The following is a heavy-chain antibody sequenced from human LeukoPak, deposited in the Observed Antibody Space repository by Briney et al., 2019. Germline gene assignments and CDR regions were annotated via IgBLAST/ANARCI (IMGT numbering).Heavy chain of an antibody. V-gene: IGHV3-7*01. J-gene: IGHJ4*02. D-gene: IGHD3-10*01. CDR1: GFTFDGYS. CDR2: IKQDGSEK. Sequence: GGSLRLSCAASGFTFDGYSMNWVRQAPGKGLEWVANIKQDGSEKFYLDSVKGRFTISRDNAKSSLFLQMNSLRVEDTAVYYCANLMVRGEVDYYFDYWGQGTLVAVSS. CDR3: ANLMVRGEVDYYFDY.